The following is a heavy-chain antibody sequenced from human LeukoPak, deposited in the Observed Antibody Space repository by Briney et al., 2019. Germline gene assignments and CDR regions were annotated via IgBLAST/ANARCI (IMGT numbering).Heavy chain of an antibody. CDR1: GDSISHYY. J-gene: IGHJ4*02. Sequence: PSETLSLTCTVSGDSISHYYWNWIRQPPGKGLEWIGYMYYSGTTNYNPSLKSRVTMSVDTSKNQFSLNLNSVTAADTAVYYCARGPQTVLNYFESWGQGSLVTVSS. D-gene: IGHD1-1*01. CDR2: MYYSGTT. V-gene: IGHV4-59*01. CDR3: ARGPQTVLNYFES.